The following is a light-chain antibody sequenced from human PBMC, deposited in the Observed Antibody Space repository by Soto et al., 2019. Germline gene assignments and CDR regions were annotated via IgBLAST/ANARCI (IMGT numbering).Light chain of an antibody. J-gene: IGKJ4*01. CDR2: AAS. V-gene: IGKV1-27*01. CDR3: QKYNSASLT. CDR1: QGISNY. Sequence: DIQMTQSPSSLSASVGDRVTITCRASQGISNYLAWYQQKPGTAPKLLIYAASALQSGVPSRFGGSGSGTDFTLTINNLQPEDVATYYCQKYNSASLTFGGGTKVEIK.